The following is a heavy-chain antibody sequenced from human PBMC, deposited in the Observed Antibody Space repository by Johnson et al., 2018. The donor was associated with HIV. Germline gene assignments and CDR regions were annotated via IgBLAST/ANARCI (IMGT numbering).Heavy chain of an antibody. D-gene: IGHD4-17*01. J-gene: IGHJ3*02. CDR3: ARSPETGDRLWRAFDI. Sequence: LLVESGGGLIQPGGSLRLSCAASDFTVSGNYMSWVRQAPGKGLEWVSLIHSGGTTFYADSVRGRFTISRDSSKNTLYLQMKSLRVEDTAVYYCARSPETGDRLWRAFDIWGQGTMVTVSS. CDR1: DFTVSGNY. CDR2: IHSGGTT. V-gene: IGHV3-53*01.